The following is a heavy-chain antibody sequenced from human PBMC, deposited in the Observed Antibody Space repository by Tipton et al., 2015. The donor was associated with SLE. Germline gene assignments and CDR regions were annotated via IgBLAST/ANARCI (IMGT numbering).Heavy chain of an antibody. V-gene: IGHV4-59*01. J-gene: IGHJ2*01. CDR3: ARARGSYQGYWYFDL. CDR2: MSDSGDT. D-gene: IGHD1-26*01. CDR1: GGSISDFF. Sequence: LRLSCSVSGGSISDFFWSWIRQAPGKGPEWIGHMSDSGDTNYNPSLKSRVTISVDTSKNQFSLKLSSVTAADTAVYYCARARGSYQGYWYFDLWGRGTLVTVSS.